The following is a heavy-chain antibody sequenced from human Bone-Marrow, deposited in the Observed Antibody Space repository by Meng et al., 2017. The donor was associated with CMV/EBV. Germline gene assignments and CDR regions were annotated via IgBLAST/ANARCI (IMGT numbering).Heavy chain of an antibody. V-gene: IGHV3-48*03. Sequence: GESQKISCAASGFTFRSYEMNWVRQAPGKGLEWVSYISSSGNTIYSADSVKGRFTISSDNAKNSLYLQMNSLRAEDTAVYYCWRDGSKPLRNVVVPAGMDVWGQGTTVTVSS. CDR2: ISSSGNTI. CDR3: WRDGSKPLRNVVVPAGMDV. CDR1: GFTFRSYE. D-gene: IGHD2-2*01. J-gene: IGHJ6*02.